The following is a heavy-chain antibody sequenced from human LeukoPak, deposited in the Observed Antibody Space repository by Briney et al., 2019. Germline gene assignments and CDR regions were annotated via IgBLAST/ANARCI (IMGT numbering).Heavy chain of an antibody. Sequence: ASVKVSCKASGGTXGSYAISWVRQAPGQGLEWMGGSISIFGTANYAQKFQGRVTITADESTSTAYMELSSLRSEDTAVYYCATSLEADPYCSSTSCYGSYYYYGMDVWGQGTTVTVSS. V-gene: IGHV1-69*01. J-gene: IGHJ6*02. CDR2: SISIFGTA. D-gene: IGHD2-2*01. CDR1: GGTXGSYA. CDR3: ATSLEADPYCSSTSCYGSYYYYGMDV.